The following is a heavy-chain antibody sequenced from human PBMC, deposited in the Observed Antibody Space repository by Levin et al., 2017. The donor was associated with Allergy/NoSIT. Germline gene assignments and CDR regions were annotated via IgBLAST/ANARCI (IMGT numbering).Heavy chain of an antibody. V-gene: IGHV3-30-3*01. D-gene: IGHD3-3*01. Sequence: PGGSLRLSCAASGFTFSSYAMHWVRQAPGKGLEWVAVISYDGSNKYYADSVKGRFTISRDNSKNTLYLQMNSLRAEDTAVYYCARERDITIFGVVIPEPSSGFDPWGQGTLVTVSS. CDR1: GFTFSSYA. CDR3: ARERDITIFGVVIPEPSSGFDP. J-gene: IGHJ5*02. CDR2: ISYDGSNK.